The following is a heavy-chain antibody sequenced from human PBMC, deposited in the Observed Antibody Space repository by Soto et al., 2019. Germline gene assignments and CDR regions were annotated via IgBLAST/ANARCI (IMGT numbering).Heavy chain of an antibody. CDR1: GFTFSSYA. V-gene: IGHV3-23*01. D-gene: IGHD1-26*01. J-gene: IGHJ4*02. CDR2: ISGSGGST. Sequence: GGSLRLSCAASGFTFSSYAMSWVRQAPGKGLEWVSAISGSGGSTYSADSVKGRFTISRDNSKNTLYLQMNSLRAEDTAVYYCANPPAGSYYFVSPYFDYWGQGTLVTVSS. CDR3: ANPPAGSYYFVSPYFDY.